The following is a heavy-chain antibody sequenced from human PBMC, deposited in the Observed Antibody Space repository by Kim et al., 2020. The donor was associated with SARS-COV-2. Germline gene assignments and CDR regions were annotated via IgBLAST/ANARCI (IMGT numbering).Heavy chain of an antibody. Sequence: IYYSGSTYYNPSLKSRVTISVDTSKNQFSLKLSSVTAADTAVYYCARSDIWGQGTMGTVSS. J-gene: IGHJ3*02. CDR2: IYYSGST. V-gene: IGHV4-31*02. CDR3: ARSDI.